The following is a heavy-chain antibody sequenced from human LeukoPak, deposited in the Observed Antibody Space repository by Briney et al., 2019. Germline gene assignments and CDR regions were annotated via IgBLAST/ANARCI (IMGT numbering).Heavy chain of an antibody. CDR3: ARGILRREPLDY. CDR2: ISSSSSYI. Sequence: GGSLRLSCAASGFTFSSYSMNWVRQAPGKGLEWVSSISSSSSYIYYADSVKGRFTISRDNAKNSLYLQMNSLRAEDTAVYYCARGILRREPLDYWGQGTLVTVSS. J-gene: IGHJ4*02. V-gene: IGHV3-21*01. CDR1: GFTFSSYS.